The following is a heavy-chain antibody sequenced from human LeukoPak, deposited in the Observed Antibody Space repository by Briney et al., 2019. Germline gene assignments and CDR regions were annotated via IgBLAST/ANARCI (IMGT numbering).Heavy chain of an antibody. CDR2: IYYSGST. D-gene: IGHD1-26*01. V-gene: IGHV4-39*01. CDR3: ATVWELGPLGAFDI. J-gene: IGHJ3*02. CDR1: GGSISSSSYY. Sequence: PSETLSLTCTVSGGSISSSSYYWGWIRQPPGKGLEWIGSIYYSGSTYYNPSLKSRVTISVDTSKNQFSLKLSSVTAADTAVYYCATVWELGPLGAFDIWGQGTMVTVSS.